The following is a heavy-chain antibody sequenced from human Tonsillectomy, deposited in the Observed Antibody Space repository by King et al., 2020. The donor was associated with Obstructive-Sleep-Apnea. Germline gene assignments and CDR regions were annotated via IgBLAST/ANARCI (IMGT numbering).Heavy chain of an antibody. J-gene: IGHJ4*02. CDR2: FSGRGGST. CDR1: GFTFSSYA. Sequence: VQLVESGGGLVQPGGSLRLSCSASGFTFSSYAMSWFRQAPGKGLGWVSAFSGRGGSTYSADSVKGRFTISRDNSKNTLYLQMNSLRAVDTAVYYCAKDKVWTGSGSYSFDYWGQGTLVTVSS. V-gene: IGHV3-23*04. CDR3: AKDKVWTGSGSYSFDY. D-gene: IGHD3-10*01.